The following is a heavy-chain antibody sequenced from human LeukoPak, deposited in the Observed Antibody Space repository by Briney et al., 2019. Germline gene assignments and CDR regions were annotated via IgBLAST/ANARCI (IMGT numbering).Heavy chain of an antibody. Sequence: ASVKVSCKASGYTFTSYGISWVRQAPGQGLEWMGWISAYNGNTNYAQKLQGRVTMTTDTSTSTAYMELRSLRSDDTAVYYCAREVSGSYYGDNWFDPWGQGTLVTVSS. CDR2: ISAYNGNT. CDR1: GYTFTSYG. V-gene: IGHV1-18*01. CDR3: AREVSGSYYGDNWFDP. D-gene: IGHD1-26*01. J-gene: IGHJ5*02.